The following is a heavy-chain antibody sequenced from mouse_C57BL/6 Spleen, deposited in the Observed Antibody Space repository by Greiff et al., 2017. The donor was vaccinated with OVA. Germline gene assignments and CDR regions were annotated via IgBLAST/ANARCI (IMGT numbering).Heavy chain of an antibody. V-gene: IGHV1-18*01. Sequence: SGPELVKPGASVKIPCKASGYTFTDYNMDWVKQSHGKSLEWIGDINPNNGGTIYNQKFKGKATLTVDKSSSTAYLELRSLTSEDTAGYDCARANYYGSSLWYFDVWGTGTTVTVSS. D-gene: IGHD1-1*01. CDR1: GYTFTDYN. CDR3: ARANYYGSSLWYFDV. J-gene: IGHJ1*03. CDR2: INPNNGGT.